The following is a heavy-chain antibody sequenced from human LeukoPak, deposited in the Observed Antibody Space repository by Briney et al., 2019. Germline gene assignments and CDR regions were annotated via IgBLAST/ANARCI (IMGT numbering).Heavy chain of an antibody. V-gene: IGHV3-23*01. CDR1: GFSFSSYA. D-gene: IGHD6-19*01. CDR2: IGGSGGST. J-gene: IGHJ4*02. Sequence: GALRLSCAASGFSFSSYAMSWVRQAPGKGLEWVSAIGGSGGSTYHADSVKGRFTISRDNSKNTLDLQMSSLRAEDTAVSYCAKLTGRIAGAYFDYWGQGTLVTVSS. CDR3: AKLTGRIAGAYFDY.